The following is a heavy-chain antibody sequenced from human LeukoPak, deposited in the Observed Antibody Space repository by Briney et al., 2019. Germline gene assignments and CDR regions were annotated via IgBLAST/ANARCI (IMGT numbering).Heavy chain of an antibody. J-gene: IGHJ6*03. D-gene: IGHD1-26*01. CDR3: ARGLPWELVYMDV. CDR2: INHSGST. V-gene: IGHV4-34*01. Sequence: LRLSCAASGFTFSSYAMHWVRQAPGKGLEWIGEINHSGSTNYNPSLKSRVTISVDTSKNQFSLKLSSVTAADTAVYYCARGLPWELVYMDVWGKGTTVTVSS. CDR1: GFTFSSYA.